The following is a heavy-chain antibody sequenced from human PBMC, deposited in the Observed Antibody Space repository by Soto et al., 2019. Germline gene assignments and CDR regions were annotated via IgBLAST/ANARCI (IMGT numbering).Heavy chain of an antibody. CDR3: TRNYYDSSGYTFDY. CDR1: GFTFGDYA. CDR2: IRSKAYGGTT. V-gene: IGHV3-49*04. J-gene: IGHJ4*02. D-gene: IGHD3-22*01. Sequence: LRLSCTASGFTFGDYAMSWVRQAPGKGLEWVGFIRSKAYGGTTEYAASVKGRFTISRDDSKSIAYLQMNSLKTEDTAVYYCTRNYYDSSGYTFDYWGQGTLVTVSS.